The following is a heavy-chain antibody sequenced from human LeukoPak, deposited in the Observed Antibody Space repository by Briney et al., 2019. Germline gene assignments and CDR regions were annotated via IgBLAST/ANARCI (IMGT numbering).Heavy chain of an antibody. Sequence: RSSETLSLTCTVSGGSISSGSYYWSWIRQPAGKGLEWIGRIYTSGSTNYNPSLKSRVTISVDTSKNQFSLKLSSVTAADTAVYYCARPLGYCNTVSCYGALWYWGQGTLVTVSS. CDR3: ARPLGYCNTVSCYGALWY. CDR2: IYTSGST. CDR1: GGSISSGSYY. V-gene: IGHV4-61*02. J-gene: IGHJ4*02. D-gene: IGHD2-2*01.